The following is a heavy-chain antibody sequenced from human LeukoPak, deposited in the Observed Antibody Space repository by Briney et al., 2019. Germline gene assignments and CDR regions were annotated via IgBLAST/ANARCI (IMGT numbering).Heavy chain of an antibody. Sequence: PGGSLRLSCAASGFTVSNTYMNWVRQAPGKGLEWVSIIYSDGRTYYADSVKGRFTISRDNAKNTLYLQMNSLRAEDTAVYYCASEIFRATTGVDYWGQGTLVTVSS. D-gene: IGHD3-3*01. CDR2: IYSDGRT. CDR3: ASEIFRATTGVDY. V-gene: IGHV3-53*01. J-gene: IGHJ4*02. CDR1: GFTVSNTY.